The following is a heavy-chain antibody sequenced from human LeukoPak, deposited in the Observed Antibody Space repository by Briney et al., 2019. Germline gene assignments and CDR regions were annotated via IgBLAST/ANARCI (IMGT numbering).Heavy chain of an antibody. J-gene: IGHJ4*02. D-gene: IGHD1-26*01. Sequence: PGGSLRLSCAASGFTFSDYYMSWIRQAPGKGLEWVSYISSGGRVMYYADSVKGRFTISRDNAKNSLYLQVNSLRAEDTAVYYCAGGGGSYYFDSWGQGTLVTVSS. CDR3: AGGGGSYYFDS. V-gene: IGHV3-11*04. CDR2: ISSGGRVM. CDR1: GFTFSDYY.